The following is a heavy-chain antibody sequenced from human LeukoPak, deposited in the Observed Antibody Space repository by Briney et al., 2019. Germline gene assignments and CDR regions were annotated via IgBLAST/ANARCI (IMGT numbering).Heavy chain of an antibody. Sequence: PGRSLRLSCAASGFTFSSYGMHWVRQAPGKGLEWVAVISYDGSNKYYADSVKGRFTISRDNSKNTLYLQMNSLRAEDTAVYYCAKDQAGAIAAAGYFDLWGRGTLVTVPS. J-gene: IGHJ2*01. CDR1: GFTFSSYG. D-gene: IGHD6-13*01. CDR3: AKDQAGAIAAAGYFDL. V-gene: IGHV3-30*18. CDR2: ISYDGSNK.